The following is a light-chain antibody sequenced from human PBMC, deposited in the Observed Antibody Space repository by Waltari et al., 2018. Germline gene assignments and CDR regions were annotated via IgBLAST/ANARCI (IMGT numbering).Light chain of an antibody. CDR1: QSVRNF. CDR2: ATS. Sequence: DIQMTQSPSSLSASVGDRVTITCRASQSVRNFLNWYQQEPGKAPKLLIYATSSLQTGVPSRFSGIGSGTDFTLSISSLQPEDFAIYFCQQGYMTPRTFGQGTKVEIK. CDR3: QQGYMTPRT. J-gene: IGKJ1*01. V-gene: IGKV1-39*01.